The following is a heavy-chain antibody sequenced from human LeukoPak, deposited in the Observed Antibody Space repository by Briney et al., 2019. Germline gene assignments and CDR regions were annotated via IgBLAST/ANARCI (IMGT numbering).Heavy chain of an antibody. CDR2: IYSSGST. CDR3: ARSDYYGSGNYAFYI. Sequence: WETLSLTCTASGGSISSYHWSWIRQAPGKGLEWIGYIYSSGSTNYNPSLKSRVTISVDTSTPQSSLKLSSVTAADTAVYYCARSDYYGSGNYAFYIWGPGKMVTVSS. J-gene: IGHJ3*02. V-gene: IGHV4-4*09. CDR1: GGSISSYH. D-gene: IGHD3-10*01.